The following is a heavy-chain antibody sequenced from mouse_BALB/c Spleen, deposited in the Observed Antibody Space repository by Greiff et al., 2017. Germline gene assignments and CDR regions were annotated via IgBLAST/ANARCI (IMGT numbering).Heavy chain of an antibody. D-gene: IGHD4-1*01. CDR1: GFTFSSFG. V-gene: IGHV5-17*02. CDR2: ISSGSSTI. CDR3: ARSNWDAWFAY. Sequence: DVMLVESGGGLVQPGGSRKLSCAASGFTFSSFGMHWVRQAPEKGLEWVAYISSGSSTIYYADTVKGRFTISRDNPKNTLFLQMTSLRSEDTAMYYCARSNWDAWFAYWGQGTLVTVSA. J-gene: IGHJ3*01.